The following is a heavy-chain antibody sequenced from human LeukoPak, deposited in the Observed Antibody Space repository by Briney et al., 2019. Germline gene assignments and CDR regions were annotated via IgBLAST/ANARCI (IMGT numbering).Heavy chain of an antibody. D-gene: IGHD3-16*01. CDR3: VSGGLGMSDN. V-gene: IGHV3-72*01. CDR2: TRNKVNSYST. Sequence: GGSLRLSCVVSGFTFSDHYREWVRQAPGKGLEWVGRTRNKVNSYSTEYAASVKGRFTIWRDESKNSLYLQMNSLKTEDTALYYCVSGGLGMSDNWGQGTLVTVSS. J-gene: IGHJ4*02. CDR1: GFTFSDHY.